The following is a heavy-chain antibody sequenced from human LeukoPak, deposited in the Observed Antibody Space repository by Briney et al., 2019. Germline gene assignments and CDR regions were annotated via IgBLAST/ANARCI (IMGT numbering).Heavy chain of an antibody. Sequence: GGSLRLSCTASGLTFASYGMNWVRQPPGKGLEWVGIIWNHGGKTTYADSVKGRFTISRDNSKNTLSLQMDSLRAEDTAVYYCARWALGRAGKADALDIWGQGTMVIVSS. V-gene: IGHV3-33*03. CDR3: ARWALGRAGKADALDI. CDR1: GLTFASYG. D-gene: IGHD6-13*01. CDR2: IWNHGGKT. J-gene: IGHJ3*02.